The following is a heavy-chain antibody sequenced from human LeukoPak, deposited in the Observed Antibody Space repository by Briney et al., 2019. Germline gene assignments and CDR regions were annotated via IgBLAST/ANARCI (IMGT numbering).Heavy chain of an antibody. CDR1: GYSISSGYY. Sequence: PSETPSLTCAVSGYSISSGYYWGWIRQPPGKGLEWIGSIYHSGSTYYNPSLKSRVTISVDTSKNQFSLKLSSVTAADTAAYYCARDYSSSWFDPWGQGTLVTVSS. V-gene: IGHV4-38-2*02. D-gene: IGHD6-13*01. J-gene: IGHJ5*02. CDR2: IYHSGST. CDR3: ARDYSSSWFDP.